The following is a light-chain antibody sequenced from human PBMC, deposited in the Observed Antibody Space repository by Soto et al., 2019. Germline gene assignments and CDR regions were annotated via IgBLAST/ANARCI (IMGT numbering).Light chain of an antibody. CDR3: RSYTSSSTLVV. Sequence: QSALTQPASVSGSPGQSITISCTGTSSDVGGYNYVSWYQQHPGKAPKLLIYGDSNRPSGVSNRFSGSKSGTTASLTISGLQAEDEADYYCRSYTSSSTLVVFGGGTKLTVL. J-gene: IGLJ2*01. CDR1: SSDVGGYNY. CDR2: GDS. V-gene: IGLV2-14*01.